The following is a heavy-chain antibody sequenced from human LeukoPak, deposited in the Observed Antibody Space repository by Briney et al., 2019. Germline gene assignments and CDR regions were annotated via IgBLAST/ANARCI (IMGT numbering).Heavy chain of an antibody. CDR3: ARGAGAFDI. CDR1: GVSISSYY. V-gene: IGHV4-59*01. CDR2: IYYSGST. J-gene: IGHJ3*02. Sequence: SETLSLTCTVSGVSISSYYWSWIRQPPGKGLEWIGYIYYSGSTNYNPSLKSRVTISVDTSKNQFSLKLSSVTAADTAVYYCARGAGAFDIWGQGTMVTVSS.